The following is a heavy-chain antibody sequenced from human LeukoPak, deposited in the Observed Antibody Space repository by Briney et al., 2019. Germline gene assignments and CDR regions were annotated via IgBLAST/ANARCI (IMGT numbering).Heavy chain of an antibody. D-gene: IGHD6-13*01. Sequence: GGSLRLSCAASGFTFSSYSMNWVRQAPGKGLEWVSSISSSSNYIYYADSVKGRFTISRDNAKNSLYLQMSGLRAEDTAVYFCARVWSPPYTSSWPDYFDYWGQGALVTVSS. CDR1: GFTFSSYS. CDR3: ARVWSPPYTSSWPDYFDY. CDR2: ISSSSNYI. J-gene: IGHJ4*02. V-gene: IGHV3-21*01.